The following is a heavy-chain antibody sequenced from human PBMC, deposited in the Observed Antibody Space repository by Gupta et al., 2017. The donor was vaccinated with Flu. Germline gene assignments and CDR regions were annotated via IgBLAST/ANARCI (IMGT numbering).Heavy chain of an antibody. J-gene: IGHJ3*02. CDR1: SFSISHYH. D-gene: IGHD3-3*01. Sequence: QVQLVESGGALVKPGGSVGLSCAAASFSISHYHMYRMRQAPGKGLDWVSFIGPSGSAIYYADSVRGRFTISRDNAKNSLFLQMSSLRAEDTAVYYCARGVKHRTDASDIWGQGTVVTVSS. CDR2: IGPSGSAI. V-gene: IGHV3-11*01. CDR3: ARGVKHRTDASDI.